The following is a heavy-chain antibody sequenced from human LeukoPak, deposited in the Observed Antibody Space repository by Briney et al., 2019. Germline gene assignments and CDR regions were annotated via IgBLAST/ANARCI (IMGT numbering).Heavy chain of an antibody. D-gene: IGHD3-10*01. CDR3: ASGTYRLGDY. J-gene: IGHJ4*02. V-gene: IGHV3-23*01. CDR2: ISGSGVDT. Sequence: GGSPRLSCAASGLSFSTYAMSWVRQAPGKGLEWVAGISGSGVDTRYAGSVNGRFRISRDNSANTLYLQMNSLREEDTALYYCASGTYRLGDYWGQGTQVAVSP. CDR1: GLSFSTYA.